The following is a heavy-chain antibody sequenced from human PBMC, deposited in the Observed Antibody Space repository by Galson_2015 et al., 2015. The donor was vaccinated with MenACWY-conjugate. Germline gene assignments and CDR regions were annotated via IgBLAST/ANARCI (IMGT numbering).Heavy chain of an antibody. CDR1: GGSISGGPYY. CDR2: VSYSGST. CDR3: AATTLGGVWFDP. D-gene: IGHD1/OR15-1a*01. J-gene: IGHJ5*02. V-gene: IGHV4-31*03. Sequence: TLSLTCSVSGGSISGGPYYWSWIRQHPGKGLEWIGYVSYSGSTYYNPSLESRLTISVDTSKNQFSLKLTYVTAADTAVYYCAATTLGGVWFDPWGQGTLVTVSS.